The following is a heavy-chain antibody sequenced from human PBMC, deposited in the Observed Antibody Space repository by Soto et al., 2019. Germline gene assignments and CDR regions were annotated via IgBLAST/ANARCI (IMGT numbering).Heavy chain of an antibody. V-gene: IGHV3-30-3*01. Sequence: GGSLRLSCAASGFTFSSYAMHWVRQAPGKGLEWVAVISYDGSNKYYADSVKGRFTISRDNSKNTLYLQMNSLRAEDTAVYYCARVYADRRDIVATILYFDYWGQGTLVTVSS. CDR3: ARVYADRRDIVATILYFDY. CDR1: GFTFSSYA. CDR2: ISYDGSNK. J-gene: IGHJ4*02. D-gene: IGHD5-12*01.